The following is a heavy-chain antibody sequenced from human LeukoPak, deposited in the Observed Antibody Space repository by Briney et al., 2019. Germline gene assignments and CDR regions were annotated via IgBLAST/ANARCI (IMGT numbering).Heavy chain of an antibody. Sequence: SETLSLTCTVSGGSISNSSYYWGWIRQPPGKGLECIGIIYYTGSTNYNPSLKSQVTISVDTSKNQFSLKVSSVTAADTAVYYCARVEDSGYDYRGWFDPWGQGTLVTVSS. V-gene: IGHV4-39*07. J-gene: IGHJ5*02. D-gene: IGHD5-12*01. CDR3: ARVEDSGYDYRGWFDP. CDR2: IYYTGST. CDR1: GGSISNSSYY.